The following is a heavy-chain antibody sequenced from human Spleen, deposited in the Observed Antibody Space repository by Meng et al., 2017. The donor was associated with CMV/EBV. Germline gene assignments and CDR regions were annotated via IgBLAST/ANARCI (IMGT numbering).Heavy chain of an antibody. CDR2: ISGTGRDT. D-gene: IGHD3-3*01. V-gene: IGHV3-23*01. Sequence: SCATSGIEFGTYALSWVRQAPGKGLQWVSAISGTGRDTYYADSVKGRFTISRDRSKSAVDLQMNSLTVDDTAVYYCATISRAAGFGYWGQGTLVTVSS. J-gene: IGHJ4*02. CDR1: GIEFGTYA. CDR3: ATISRAAGFGY.